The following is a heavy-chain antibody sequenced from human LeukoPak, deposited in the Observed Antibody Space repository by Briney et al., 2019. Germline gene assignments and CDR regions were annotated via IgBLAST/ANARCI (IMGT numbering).Heavy chain of an antibody. CDR1: GFTFSNSA. V-gene: IGHV3-23*01. Sequence: GGSLRLSCAASGFTFSNSAMSWVRQAPGKGLEWVSTLSGSGITTYYSDSVKGRFTISRDNSKNTLYLQMNTLRAEDSALYYCAKGIYSSGWSYFDYWGHGTLVTVSS. CDR3: AKGIYSSGWSYFDY. CDR2: LSGSGITT. D-gene: IGHD6-19*01. J-gene: IGHJ4*01.